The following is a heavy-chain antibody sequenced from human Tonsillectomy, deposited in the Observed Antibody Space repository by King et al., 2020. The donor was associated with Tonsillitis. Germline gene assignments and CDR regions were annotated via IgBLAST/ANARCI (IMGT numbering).Heavy chain of an antibody. CDR2: THPNGGGT. D-gene: IGHD5-12*01. J-gene: IGHJ4*02. CDR3: ARGDRYSGYDSLDY. V-gene: IGHV1-2*02. Sequence: VQLVESGAEVKKPGASVKVSCKASGYTFTGHYMHWVRQAPGQGLEWMGWTHPNGGGTKYAQKFQGRVTMTRDTSISTAHMELGRLRSDDTAVYYCARGDRYSGYDSLDYWGQGTLVTVSS. CDR1: GYTFTGHY.